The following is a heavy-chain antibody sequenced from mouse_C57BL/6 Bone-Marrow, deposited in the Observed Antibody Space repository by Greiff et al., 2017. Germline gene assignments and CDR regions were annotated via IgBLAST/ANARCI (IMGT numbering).Heavy chain of an antibody. CDR2: IDPSDSYT. CDR3: ARSRLLRSPMDY. D-gene: IGHD1-1*01. V-gene: IGHV1-69*01. CDR1: GYTFTSYW. Sequence: QVQLQQPGAELVMPGASVKLSCKASGYTFTSYWMHWVKQRPGQGLEWIGEIDPSDSYTNYNQKFKGKSTLTVDKSSSTAYMQLSSLTSEYSAVYYCARSRLLRSPMDYWGQGTSVTVSS. J-gene: IGHJ4*01.